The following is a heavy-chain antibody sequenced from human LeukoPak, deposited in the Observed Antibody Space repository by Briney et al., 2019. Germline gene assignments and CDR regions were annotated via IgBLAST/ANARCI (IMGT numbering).Heavy chain of an antibody. V-gene: IGHV3-21*01. D-gene: IGHD2-2*01. CDR1: GFTFSSYS. CDR2: ISSSSSYI. J-gene: IGHJ4*02. Sequence: TGGSLRLSCAASGFTFSSYSMNWVRQAPGKGLEWVSSISSSSSYIYYADSVKGRFTISRDNAKNSLYLQMNSLRAEDTAVYYCARDRGYCSSTSCYDFDYWGQGTLVTVSS. CDR3: ARDRGYCSSTSCYDFDY.